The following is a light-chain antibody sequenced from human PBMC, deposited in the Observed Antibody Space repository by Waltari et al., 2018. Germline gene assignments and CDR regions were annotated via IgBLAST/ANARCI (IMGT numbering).Light chain of an antibody. CDR2: KTS. J-gene: IGKJ1*01. Sequence: DIQMTQSPSSLSASIGDRVTITCQASQDINNYLAWYQQKPGKVPELLIYKTSTLQSGAPSRVSGSGSGTHFTLTISSLQTEDFVTYYCQHGKGTPGTFGQGTEVEIK. CDR1: QDINNY. CDR3: QHGKGTPGT. V-gene: IGKV1-16*01.